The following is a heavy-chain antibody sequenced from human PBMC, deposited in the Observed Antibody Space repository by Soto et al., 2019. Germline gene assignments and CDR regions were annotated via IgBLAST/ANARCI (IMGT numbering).Heavy chain of an antibody. CDR1: GYTFTSYD. CDR2: MNPNSGNT. Sequence: ASVKVSFKASGYTFTSYDINWVRQATGQGLEWMGWMNPNSGNTGYAQKFQGRVTMTRNTSISTAYMELSSLRSEDTAVYYCARFLPLGSGWYFHGMDVWGQGTTVTVSS. V-gene: IGHV1-8*01. J-gene: IGHJ6*02. D-gene: IGHD6-19*01. CDR3: ARFLPLGSGWYFHGMDV.